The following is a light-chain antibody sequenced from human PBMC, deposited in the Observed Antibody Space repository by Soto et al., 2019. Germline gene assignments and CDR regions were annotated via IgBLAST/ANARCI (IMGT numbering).Light chain of an antibody. V-gene: IGLV2-8*01. J-gene: IGLJ2*01. CDR3: SSYAGSNNPVV. Sequence: QSVLTQPPSASGSPGQSVTISCTGTSSDVGGYNYVSWYQQHPGKAPKLMIYEVSKRPSGFPDRFSGSKSGNTASLTVSGLQAEDEAHYYCSSYAGSNNPVVFGGGTKLTVL. CDR1: SSDVGGYNY. CDR2: EVS.